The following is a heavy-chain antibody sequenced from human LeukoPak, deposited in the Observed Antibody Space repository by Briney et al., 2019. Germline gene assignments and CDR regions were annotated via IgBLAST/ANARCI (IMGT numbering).Heavy chain of an antibody. D-gene: IGHD1-26*01. J-gene: IGHJ4*02. CDR2: INPNSGGT. CDR1: GYTFTGYY. CDR3: ARDWSRGSMMVGAMYYFDY. Sequence: ASVKVSCKASGYTFTGYYMHWVRQAPGQGLEWMGWINPNSGGTNYAQKFQGRVTMTRDTSISTAYMELSRLRSDDTAVYYCARDWSRGSMMVGAMYYFDYWGQGTLVTVSS. V-gene: IGHV1-2*02.